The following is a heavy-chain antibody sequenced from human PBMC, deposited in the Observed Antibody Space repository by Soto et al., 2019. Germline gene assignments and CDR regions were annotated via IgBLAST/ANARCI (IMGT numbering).Heavy chain of an antibody. J-gene: IGHJ3*02. Sequence: QVQLVQSGAEVKKPGSSVKVSCKASGGTFSSYAISWVRQAPGQGLEWMGGIIPIFGTANYAQKFQGRVTITADESTSTAYMELSSLRSEDTAVYCCARDKGVPEQLGMAFDIWGQGTMVTVSS. CDR1: GGTFSSYA. CDR2: IIPIFGTA. V-gene: IGHV1-69*12. D-gene: IGHD6-6*01. CDR3: ARDKGVPEQLGMAFDI.